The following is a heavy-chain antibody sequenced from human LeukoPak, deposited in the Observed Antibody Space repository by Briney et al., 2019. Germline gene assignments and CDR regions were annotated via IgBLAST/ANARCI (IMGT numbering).Heavy chain of an antibody. J-gene: IGHJ4*02. D-gene: IGHD2-21*02. Sequence: SETLSLTCTVSGGSISSYYWSWIRQPPGKGLERIGYIYYSGSTYYNPSLESRVTISVDTSKNQFSLKLSSVTAADTAVYYCARWVTAISGYFDYWGQGTLVTVSS. V-gene: IGHV4-59*08. CDR2: IYYSGST. CDR3: ARWVTAISGYFDY. CDR1: GGSISSYY.